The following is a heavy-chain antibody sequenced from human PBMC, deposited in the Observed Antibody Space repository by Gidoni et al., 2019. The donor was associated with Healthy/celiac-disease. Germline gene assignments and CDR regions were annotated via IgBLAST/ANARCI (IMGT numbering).Heavy chain of an antibody. V-gene: IGHV3-33*01. CDR1: GFTFSSYG. D-gene: IGHD5-18*01. CDR2: IWYDGSNK. Sequence: QVQLVESGGGVVQPGRSLRLSCAASGFTFSSYGMHWVRQAPGKGLEWVAVIWYDGSNKYYADSVKGRFTISRDNSKNTLYLQMNSLRAEDTAVYYCARDEGFGYSYAPDYWGQGTLVTVSS. CDR3: ARDEGFGYSYAPDY. J-gene: IGHJ4*02.